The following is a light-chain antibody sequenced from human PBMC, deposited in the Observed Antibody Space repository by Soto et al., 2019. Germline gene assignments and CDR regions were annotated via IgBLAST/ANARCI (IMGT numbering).Light chain of an antibody. V-gene: IGLV2-14*01. J-gene: IGLJ1*01. CDR3: SSYTSSSTLV. CDR2: EVS. Sequence: QSVLTQPASVSGSPGQSITISCTGTSSDVGGYNYVSWYQQHPGKAPKLMIYEVSNRPSGVSNRFSGSKSGNTASLTISGLQAEHEADYYCSSYTSSSTLVFG. CDR1: SSDVGGYNY.